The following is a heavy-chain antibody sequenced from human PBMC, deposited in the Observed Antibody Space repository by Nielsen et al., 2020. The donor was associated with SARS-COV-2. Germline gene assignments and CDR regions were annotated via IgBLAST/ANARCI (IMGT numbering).Heavy chain of an antibody. D-gene: IGHD2-15*01. CDR2: INAGNGNT. J-gene: IGHJ6*02. V-gene: IGHV1-3*01. Sequence: ASVKVSCKASGYTFTSYAMHWVRQAPGQRLEWMGWINAGNGNTKYSQKFQGRVTMTRDTSTSTVYMELSSLRSEDTAVYYCARDVEGLVDPHLGMDVWGQGTTVTVSS. CDR3: ARDVEGLVDPHLGMDV. CDR1: GYTFTSYA.